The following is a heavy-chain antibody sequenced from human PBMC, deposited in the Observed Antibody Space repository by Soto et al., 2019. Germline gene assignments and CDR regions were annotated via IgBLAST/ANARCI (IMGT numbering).Heavy chain of an antibody. CDR1: GDSVSSNSAA. CDR2: TYYRSKWFN. Sequence: SQTLSLTCAISGDSVSSNSAAWNWIRQSPSRGLEWLGRTYYRSKWFNDYAVSVKSRITINPETSKNQFSLQLNSVTTEDTAVYYCARDVYSSGWYGGYFDYWGQGTLVTVSS. CDR3: ARDVYSSGWYGGYFDY. V-gene: IGHV6-1*01. J-gene: IGHJ4*02. D-gene: IGHD6-19*01.